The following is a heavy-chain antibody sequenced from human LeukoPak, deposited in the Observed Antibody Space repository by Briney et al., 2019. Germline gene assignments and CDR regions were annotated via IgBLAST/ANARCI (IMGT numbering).Heavy chain of an antibody. J-gene: IGHJ4*02. CDR1: GFSFNNHD. CDR2: ISYDGSNK. Sequence: GGSLRLSCAASGFSFNNHDMHWVRQAPGKGLEWVAVISYDGSNKYYADSVKGRFTISRDNSKNTLYLQMNSLRAEDTAVYYCASIAVAGGDFDYWGQGTLVTVSS. D-gene: IGHD6-19*01. V-gene: IGHV3-30-3*01. CDR3: ASIAVAGGDFDY.